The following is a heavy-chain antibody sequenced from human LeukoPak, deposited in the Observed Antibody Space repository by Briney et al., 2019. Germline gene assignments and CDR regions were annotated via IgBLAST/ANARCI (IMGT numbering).Heavy chain of an antibody. CDR1: GFTFSSYS. CDR3: TRGIRGSSTFDS. CDR2: ISSGSDAI. D-gene: IGHD6-6*01. J-gene: IGHJ4*02. Sequence: GGSLRLSCAASGFTFSSYSMSWVRQAPGKGLECVSYISSGSDAIDYAESVKGRFTISRDDAKNSLLLEMNSLRAEDTAVYYCTRGIRGSSTFDSWGQGTLVTVSS. V-gene: IGHV3-48*04.